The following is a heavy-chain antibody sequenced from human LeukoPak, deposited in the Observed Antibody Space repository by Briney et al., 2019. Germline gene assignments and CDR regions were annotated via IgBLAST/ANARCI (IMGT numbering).Heavy chain of an antibody. Sequence: QAGGSLRLSCAASGFTFGSYAMSWVRQAPGKGLGWVSDINGSGGSTYYTDSVKGRFTISRDNSKNTLYLQMNSLRAEDTAIYHCAKKYSTGLDPWGQGTLVTVSS. V-gene: IGHV3-23*01. CDR2: INGSGGST. J-gene: IGHJ5*02. CDR3: AKKYSTGLDP. D-gene: IGHD1-26*01. CDR1: GFTFGSYA.